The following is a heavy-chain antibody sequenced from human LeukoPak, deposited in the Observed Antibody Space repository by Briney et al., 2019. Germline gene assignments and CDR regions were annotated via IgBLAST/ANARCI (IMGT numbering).Heavy chain of an antibody. V-gene: IGHV3-20*04. Sequence: GGSLRLSCAASGFTFDDYGMSWVRQAPGKGLEWVSGINWNGGSTGYADSVKGRFTISRDNAKNSLYLQMNSPRAEDTALYYCAREMLHIVVVPAAERCYYYYYYMDVWGKGTTVTVSS. CDR1: GFTFDDYG. CDR3: AREMLHIVVVPAAERCYYYYYYMDV. D-gene: IGHD2-2*01. J-gene: IGHJ6*03. CDR2: INWNGGST.